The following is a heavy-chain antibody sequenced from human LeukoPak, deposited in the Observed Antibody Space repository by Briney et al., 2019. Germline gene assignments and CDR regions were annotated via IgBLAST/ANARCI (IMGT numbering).Heavy chain of an antibody. D-gene: IGHD2-8*01. CDR2: ISPRSGAT. CDR3: ARDVIMGGSQGWFDP. CDR1: GYSFIDYH. Sequence: GASVKVSCKASGYSFIDYHIHWVRQAPGQGLECMGWISPRSGATKYYIERFQGRFTMTRDTSISTAYMELSGLTYDDTAMHFCARDVIMGGSQGWFDPWGQGTLVTVSS. V-gene: IGHV1-2*02. J-gene: IGHJ5*02.